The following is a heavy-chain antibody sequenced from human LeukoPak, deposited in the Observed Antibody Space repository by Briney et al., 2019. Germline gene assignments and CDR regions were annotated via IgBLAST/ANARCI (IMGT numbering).Heavy chain of an antibody. V-gene: IGHV3-23*01. D-gene: IGHD3-10*01. J-gene: IGHJ5*02. CDR3: AKDPYGSGSYSWFDP. CDR1: GFTFSSFA. CDR2: ISGSGGNT. Sequence: GRSLRLSCAASGFTFSSFAMSWVRQAPGKGLEWVSAISGSGGNTYYADSVKGRFTISRDNYKNTLYLQMNNLRAEDTAVYYCAKDPYGSGSYSWFDPWGQGTLVTVSS.